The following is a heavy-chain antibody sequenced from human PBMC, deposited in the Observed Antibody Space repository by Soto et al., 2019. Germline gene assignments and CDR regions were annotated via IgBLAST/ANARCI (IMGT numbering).Heavy chain of an antibody. CDR3: ARQLDSTGLYYDY. V-gene: IGHV1-3*05. D-gene: IGHD3-22*01. Sequence: QVQLVQSGAEEKNPGASVKVSCKTSGFTFTTYAIHWVRQAPGPRLEWMGWINAGNGNTKYSPRFQGGVTFTRDTSASIGYRELSSLRSEDTAVYYCARQLDSTGLYYDYWGQGTLVSVSS. CDR1: GFTFTTYA. J-gene: IGHJ4*02. CDR2: INAGNGNT.